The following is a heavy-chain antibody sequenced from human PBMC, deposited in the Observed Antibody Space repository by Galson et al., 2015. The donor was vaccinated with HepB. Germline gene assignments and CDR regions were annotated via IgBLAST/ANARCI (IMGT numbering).Heavy chain of an antibody. Sequence: SLRLSCAASGFTFSNAWMNWVRQAPGKGLEWVGRIKSKTDGGTTDYAAPVKGRFTISRDDSKNTLYLQMNSLKTEDTAVYYCTTDLILRGWYDGYFDLWGRGTLVTVSS. CDR1: GFTFSNAW. CDR2: IKSKTDGGTT. D-gene: IGHD3-10*01. V-gene: IGHV3-15*07. CDR3: TTDLILRGWYDGYFDL. J-gene: IGHJ2*01.